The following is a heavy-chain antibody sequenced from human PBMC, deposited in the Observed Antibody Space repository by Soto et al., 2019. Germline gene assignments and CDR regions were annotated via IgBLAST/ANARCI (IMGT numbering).Heavy chain of an antibody. Sequence: SVKVSCKASGGTFSSYAISWVRQAPGQGLEWMGGIIPIFGTANYAQKFQGRVTITADESTSTAYMELSSLRPEDTAVYYCAGGAYCGFWSGYYMALDCGMAVWAQGTTVPVSS. CDR2: IIPIFGTA. CDR3: AGGAYCGFWSGYYMALDCGMAV. J-gene: IGHJ6*02. CDR1: GGTFSSYA. D-gene: IGHD3-3*01. V-gene: IGHV1-69*13.